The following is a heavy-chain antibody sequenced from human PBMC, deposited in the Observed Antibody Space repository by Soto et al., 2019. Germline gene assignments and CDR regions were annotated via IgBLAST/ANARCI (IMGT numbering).Heavy chain of an antibody. CDR3: ARDSGSSGYYFSPIDY. CDR2: IWYDGSNK. CDR1: GFTFSSYG. Sequence: VQLVESGGGVVQPGRSLRLSCAASGFTFSSYGMHWVRQAPGKGLEWVAVIWYDGSNKYYADSVKGRFTISRDNSKNTLYLQMNSLRAEDTAVYYCARDSGSSGYYFSPIDYWGQGTLVTVSS. V-gene: IGHV3-33*01. J-gene: IGHJ4*02. D-gene: IGHD3-22*01.